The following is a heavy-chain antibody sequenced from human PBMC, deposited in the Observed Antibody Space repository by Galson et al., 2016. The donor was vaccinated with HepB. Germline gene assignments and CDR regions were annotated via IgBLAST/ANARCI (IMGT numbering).Heavy chain of an antibody. V-gene: IGHV3-43*01. CDR1: GFTFADCT. D-gene: IGHD3-16*01. CDR3: SKDNWGTSSYYGLDV. J-gene: IGHJ6*02. CDR2: ISWDGDST. Sequence: SLRLSCAASGFTFADCTMHWVRQAPGKGLEWISLISWDGDSTYYADSVKGRFTISRDNSKSSLFLQMNSLRTEDTALYSCSKDNWGTSSYYGLDVWGQGTTVIVSS.